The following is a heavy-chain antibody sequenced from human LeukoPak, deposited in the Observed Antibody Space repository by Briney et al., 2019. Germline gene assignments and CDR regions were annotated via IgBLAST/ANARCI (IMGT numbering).Heavy chain of an antibody. Sequence: GGSLRLSCAASGFTFSSYAMGWVRQAPGKGLEWVSAISGSGGSTYYADSVKGRFTISRDNSKNTLYLQMNSLRAEDTAVYYCASHIVVVTATRHNWFDPWGQGTLVTVSS. CDR2: ISGSGGST. CDR1: GFTFSSYA. D-gene: IGHD2-21*02. J-gene: IGHJ5*02. V-gene: IGHV3-23*01. CDR3: ASHIVVVTATRHNWFDP.